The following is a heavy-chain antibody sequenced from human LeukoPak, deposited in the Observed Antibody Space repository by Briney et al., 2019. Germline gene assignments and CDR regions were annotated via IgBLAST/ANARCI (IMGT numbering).Heavy chain of an antibody. V-gene: IGHV3-23*01. D-gene: IGHD5-12*01. J-gene: IGHJ5*02. CDR2: ISGSGDST. Sequence: GGSLRLSCAASGFTFSSYAMSWVRQAPGKGLEWVSAISGSGDSTYYADSVKGRFTISRDNSKSTLYLQMNSLRAEDTAVYYCANVPMRSGYDSGQWFDPWGQGTLVTVSS. CDR3: ANVPMRSGYDSGQWFDP. CDR1: GFTFSSYA.